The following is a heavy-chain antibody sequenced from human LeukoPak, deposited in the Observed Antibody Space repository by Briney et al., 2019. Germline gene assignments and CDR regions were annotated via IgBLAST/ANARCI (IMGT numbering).Heavy chain of an antibody. Sequence: PGGSLRLSCAASGFTFSNAYMSWVRQAPGKGLEWVGRIKPKTDGETTVYAAPVKDRFSISRDDSKSMMYLQMNSLKTEDTAVYYCITPLPYSAQGGQGTLVTVSS. CDR2: IKPKTDGETT. J-gene: IGHJ4*02. CDR3: ITPLPYSAQ. D-gene: IGHD2-21*01. CDR1: GFTFSNAY. V-gene: IGHV3-15*07.